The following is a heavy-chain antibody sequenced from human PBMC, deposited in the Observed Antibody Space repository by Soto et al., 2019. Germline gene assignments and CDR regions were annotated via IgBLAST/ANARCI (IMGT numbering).Heavy chain of an antibody. J-gene: IGHJ4*02. CDR2: IYPGDSDT. D-gene: IGHD1-26*01. V-gene: IGHV5-51*01. Sequence: GESLKISCNGSGYIFTTYWIGWVRQMPGKGLEWMGIIYPGDSDTRYSPSFQGQVTISADKSISTAYLQWSSLKASDTAVYYCARNDASYYIDYWGQGTLVTVSS. CDR1: GYIFTTYW. CDR3: ARNDASYYIDY.